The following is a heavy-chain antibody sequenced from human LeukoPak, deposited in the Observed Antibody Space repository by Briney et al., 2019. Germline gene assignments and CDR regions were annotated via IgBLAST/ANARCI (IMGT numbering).Heavy chain of an antibody. CDR2: ISWNSGSI. Sequence: PGGSLRLSCAASGFTFDDYAMHWVRQAPGKGLEWVSGISWNSGSIGYADSVKGRFTISRDNAKNSLYLQMNSLRAVDTALYYCAKDMAAYCSGGSCYGMDVWGQGTTVTVSS. V-gene: IGHV3-9*01. D-gene: IGHD2-15*01. J-gene: IGHJ6*02. CDR3: AKDMAAYCSGGSCYGMDV. CDR1: GFTFDDYA.